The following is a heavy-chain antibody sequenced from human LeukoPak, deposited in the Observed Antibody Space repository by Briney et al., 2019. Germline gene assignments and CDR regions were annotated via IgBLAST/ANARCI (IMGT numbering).Heavy chain of an antibody. Sequence: VASVKVSCKASGDTFSNYAITWVRQAPGQGLEWMGGIIPIIHTPNYAQKFQGRVTITADNSTTTAYMELSSLRSEDTAVYYCARVDPTYGVREVYWGQGTLVTVSS. V-gene: IGHV1-69*06. D-gene: IGHD4-17*01. J-gene: IGHJ4*02. CDR2: IIPIIHTP. CDR1: GDTFSNYA. CDR3: ARVDPTYGVREVY.